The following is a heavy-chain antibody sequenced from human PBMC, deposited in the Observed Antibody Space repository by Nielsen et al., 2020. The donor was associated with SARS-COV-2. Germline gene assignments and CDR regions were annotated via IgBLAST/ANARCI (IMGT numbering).Heavy chain of an antibody. CDR1: GGSISISSYY. J-gene: IGHJ3*02. D-gene: IGHD5/OR15-5a*01. CDR3: ARAGKCPYAFDM. CDR2: IHYSGTP. V-gene: IGHV4-39*01. Sequence: SETLSLTCTVSGGSISISSYYWGWIRQSPGRGLEWIGYIHYSGTPYYNPSLQSRVSISVDTSKNQFSLNLRSVTAADTAVYYCARAGKCPYAFDMWGQGTLVTVSS.